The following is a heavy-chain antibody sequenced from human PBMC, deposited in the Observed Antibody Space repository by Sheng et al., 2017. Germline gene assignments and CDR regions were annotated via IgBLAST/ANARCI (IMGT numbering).Heavy chain of an antibody. J-gene: IGHJ6*02. D-gene: IGHD2-8*01. V-gene: IGHV4-34*01. Sequence: QVQLQQWGAGLLKPSETLSLTCAVYGGSFSGYYWSWIRQPPGKGLEWIGEINHSGSTNYNPSLKSRVTISVDTSKNQFSLKLSSVTAADTAVYYCARDIVLMVYAIQADYGMDVWGQGTTVTVSS. CDR2: INHSGST. CDR1: GGSFSGYY. CDR3: ARDIVLMVYAIQADYGMDV.